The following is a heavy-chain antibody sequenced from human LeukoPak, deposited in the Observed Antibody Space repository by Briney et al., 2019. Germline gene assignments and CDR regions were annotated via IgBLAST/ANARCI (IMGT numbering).Heavy chain of an antibody. V-gene: IGHV3-74*01. CDR2: INSGGSST. J-gene: IGHJ6*03. CDR1: GFIFRTYW. CDR3: ARGPLTTWDYYYYYMDV. Sequence: PGGSLRLSCEASGFIFRTYWMHWVRQVPGKGVEWVSRINSGGSSTNYADSVKGRFTISRDNAKNTLFLQMNSLRAEDTAVYYCARGPLTTWDYYYYYMDVWGKGTTVTVSS. D-gene: IGHD4-17*01.